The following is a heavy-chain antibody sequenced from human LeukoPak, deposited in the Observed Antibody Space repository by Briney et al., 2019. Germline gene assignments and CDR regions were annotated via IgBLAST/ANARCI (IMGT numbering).Heavy chain of an antibody. CDR2: ISYIGTT. J-gene: IGHJ3*02. CDR1: GDSFSSHY. D-gene: IGHD4-17*01. CDR3: ARDLVTVTKGFDI. V-gene: IGHV4-59*11. Sequence: SETLSLTCAVSGDSFSSHYWTWLRQPPGRGLEWLGYISYIGTTNYNPSLKSRVTISIDTSKNQFSLKLSSVTTADTAVYYCARDLVTVTKGFDIWGLGTMVSVSS.